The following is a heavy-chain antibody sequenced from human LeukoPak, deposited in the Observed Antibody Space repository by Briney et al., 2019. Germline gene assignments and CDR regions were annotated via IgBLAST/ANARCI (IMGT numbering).Heavy chain of an antibody. Sequence: GRSLRLSCAASGFTFSSYAMHWVRQAPGKGLEWVAVISYDGSNKYYADSVKGRFTIFRDNSKNTLYLQMNSLRAEDTAVYYCARDWSGSYDYWGQGTLVTVSS. J-gene: IGHJ4*02. CDR1: GFTFSSYA. CDR3: ARDWSGSYDY. CDR2: ISYDGSNK. V-gene: IGHV3-30-3*01. D-gene: IGHD1-26*01.